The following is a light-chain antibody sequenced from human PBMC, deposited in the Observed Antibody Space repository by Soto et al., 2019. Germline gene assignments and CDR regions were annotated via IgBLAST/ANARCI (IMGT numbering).Light chain of an antibody. CDR2: GAS. Sequence: EIVLTQSPGTLSLSPGERATLSCRASQKIGSSNVAWYQHKPGQAPRLLLFGASSRATGIPDRFSGGGSGTDFTLTITCLEPEDFGVYYCQHYESFLPLTFGGGTNVEIK. J-gene: IGKJ4*01. V-gene: IGKV3-20*01. CDR3: QHYESFLPLT. CDR1: QKIGSSN.